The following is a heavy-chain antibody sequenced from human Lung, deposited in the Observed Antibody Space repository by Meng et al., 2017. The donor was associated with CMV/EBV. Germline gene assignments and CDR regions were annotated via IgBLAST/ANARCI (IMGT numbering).Heavy chain of an antibody. CDR2: IYSGDSST. Sequence: GGSLRLSCAASGFTFSSYAMSWVRQAPGKGLEWVSFIYSGDSSTSYADSVKGRFTISRDNSKNTLYLQMNSLRAEDTAVYYCAKVRSGWYYDYWGQGTLVTCAS. CDR1: GFTFSSYA. V-gene: IGHV3-23*03. CDR3: AKVRSGWYYDY. J-gene: IGHJ4*02. D-gene: IGHD6-19*01.